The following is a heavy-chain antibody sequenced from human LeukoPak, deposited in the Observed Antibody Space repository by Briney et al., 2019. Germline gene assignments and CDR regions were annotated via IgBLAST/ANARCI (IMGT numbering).Heavy chain of an antibody. D-gene: IGHD2-21*02. Sequence: PGGSLRLSCAASGFTFSGYAMSWVRQAPGKGLEWVSAIGGSDGSTYYADSVKGRFTISRDNSKNTLYLQMNSLRAEDTAVYYCARLMRLLLGCFDYWGQGTLVTVSS. CDR2: IGGSDGST. CDR1: GFTFSGYA. V-gene: IGHV3-23*01. CDR3: ARLMRLLLGCFDY. J-gene: IGHJ4*02.